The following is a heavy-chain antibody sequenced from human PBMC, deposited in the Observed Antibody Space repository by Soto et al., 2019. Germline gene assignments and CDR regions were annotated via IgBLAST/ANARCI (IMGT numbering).Heavy chain of an antibody. Sequence: PGGSLRLSCAASGFTFSSYAMHWVRQAPGKGLEWVAVISYDGSNKYYADSVKGRFTISRDNSKNTLYLQMNSLRSEDTAVYYCARLRRPGGLNAFDIWGQRTMVTVS. CDR3: ARLRRPGGLNAFDI. J-gene: IGHJ3*02. CDR2: ISYDGSNK. CDR1: GFTFSSYA. V-gene: IGHV3-30-3*01. D-gene: IGHD2-15*01.